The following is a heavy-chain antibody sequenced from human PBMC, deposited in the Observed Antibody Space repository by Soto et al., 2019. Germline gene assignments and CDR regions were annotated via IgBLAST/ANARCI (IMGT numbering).Heavy chain of an antibody. CDR2: IWYDGTKR. D-gene: IGHD4-17*01. J-gene: IGHJ4*02. CDR3: VRDPATVTPYFDY. Sequence: GGSLRLSCASSGFAFSGYGMHWVRQAPGKGLEWVALIWYDGTKRDHADSVKGRFTISRDDSKSTLYLQMNSLRVEDTAVYYCVRDPATVTPYFDYWGQGALVTVSS. V-gene: IGHV3-33*01. CDR1: GFAFSGYG.